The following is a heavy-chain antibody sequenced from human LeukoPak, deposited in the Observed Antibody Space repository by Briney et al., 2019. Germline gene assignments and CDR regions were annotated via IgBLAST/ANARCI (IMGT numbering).Heavy chain of an antibody. D-gene: IGHD3-3*01. CDR1: GDSISSYY. CDR3: ARQRFLEWYFDY. J-gene: IGHJ4*02. CDR2: IYYSGST. Sequence: SETLSLTCTVSGDSISSYYWSWIRQSPGKGLEWIGYIYYSGSTNYNPSLKSRVTISVDTSKNQFSLKLSSVTAADTAVYYCARQRFLEWYFDYWGQGTLVTVSS. V-gene: IGHV4-59*08.